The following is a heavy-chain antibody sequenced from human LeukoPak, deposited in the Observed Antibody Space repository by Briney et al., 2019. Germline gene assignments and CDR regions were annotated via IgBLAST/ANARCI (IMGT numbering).Heavy chain of an antibody. CDR1: GGTFSSYA. J-gene: IGHJ6*02. CDR3: ARGGYSYGNYGMDV. CDR2: IIPILGIA. Sequence: ASVKVSCKASGGTFSSYAISWVRQAPGQGLEWMGGIIPILGIANYAQKFQGRVTITADKSTSTAYMELSSLRSEDTAVYYCARGGYSYGNYGMDVWGQGTTVTVSS. V-gene: IGHV1-69*10. D-gene: IGHD5-18*01.